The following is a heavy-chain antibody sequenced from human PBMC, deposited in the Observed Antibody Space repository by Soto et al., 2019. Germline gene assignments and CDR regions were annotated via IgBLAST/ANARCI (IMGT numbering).Heavy chain of an antibody. V-gene: IGHV3-30-3*01. CDR2: ISYDGSNK. CDR1: GFTFSSYA. Sequence: SLRLSCAASGFTFSSYAMHWVRQAPGKGLEWVAVISYDGSNKYYADSVKGRFTISRDNSKNTLYLQMNSLRAEDTAVYYCARGSRLGTAMAPAKNWGQGALVTVSS. CDR3: ARGSRLGTAMAPAKN. J-gene: IGHJ4*02. D-gene: IGHD5-18*01.